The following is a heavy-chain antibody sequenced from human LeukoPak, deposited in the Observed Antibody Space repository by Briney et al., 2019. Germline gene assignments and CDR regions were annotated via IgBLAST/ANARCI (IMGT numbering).Heavy chain of an antibody. D-gene: IGHD3-3*01. Sequence: PGGSLRLSCAASEFNLSGSTIRWVRQASAKGLEWVGRIRTRANNYATTYAASVKGRFTISRDDSKNMVYLQMNSLKTEDTAVYYCTSPITIFGVVTKNYWGQGTLATVSS. V-gene: IGHV3-73*01. CDR1: EFNLSGST. J-gene: IGHJ4*02. CDR3: TSPITIFGVVTKNY. CDR2: IRTRANNYAT.